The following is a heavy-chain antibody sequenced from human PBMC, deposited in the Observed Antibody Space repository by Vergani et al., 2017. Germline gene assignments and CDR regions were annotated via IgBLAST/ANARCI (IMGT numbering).Heavy chain of an antibody. D-gene: IGHD3-22*01. CDR3: ARRHYYYDSSGYYFHAFDI. V-gene: IGHV4-39*01. Sequence: QLQLQDSGPGLVKPSETLSLTCTVSGGSISSSSYYWGWIRQPPGKGLEWIGSIYYSGSTYYHPSLKSRVTISVDTSKNQFSLKLSSVTAADTAVYSCARRHYYYDSSGYYFHAFDIWGQGTMVTVSS. J-gene: IGHJ3*02. CDR2: IYYSGST. CDR1: GGSISSSSYY.